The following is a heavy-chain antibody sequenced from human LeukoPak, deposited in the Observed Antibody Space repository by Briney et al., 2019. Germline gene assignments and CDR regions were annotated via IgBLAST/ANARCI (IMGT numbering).Heavy chain of an antibody. V-gene: IGHV4-4*07. Sequence: KPSETLSLSCTVSGGSISNYYWSWIRQSAGKGLEWIGRVYTSGSTYYNPSLKSRVTMSGDTSKNQLSLKLSSVTAADTAVYYSARTPYFYDSSGYSHWRQGTLVTVSS. J-gene: IGHJ4*02. D-gene: IGHD3-22*01. CDR2: VYTSGST. CDR3: ARTPYFYDSSGYSH. CDR1: GGSISNYY.